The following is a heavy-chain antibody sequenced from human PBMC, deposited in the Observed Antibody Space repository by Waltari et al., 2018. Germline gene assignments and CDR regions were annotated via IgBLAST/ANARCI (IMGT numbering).Heavy chain of an antibody. J-gene: IGHJ3*02. CDR1: GGSISSGRYY. CDR3: ARAKYCSGGSCYGKAFDI. D-gene: IGHD2-15*01. Sequence: QVQLQESGPGLVKPYQTLSLTCTVSGGSISSGRYYWSWIRQPAGKGLEWIGRNYTSGSTNYNPSLKSRVTISVDTSKNQFSLKLSSVTAADTAVYYCARAKYCSGGSCYGKAFDIWGQGTMVTVSS. V-gene: IGHV4-61*02. CDR2: NYTSGST.